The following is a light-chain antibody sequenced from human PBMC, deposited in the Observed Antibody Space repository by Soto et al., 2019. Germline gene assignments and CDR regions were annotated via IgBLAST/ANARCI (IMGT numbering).Light chain of an antibody. Sequence: DTQMTQSPSAMSASVGDGVTITCRASQDISKSLAWFQQKPGKAPRRLIYAASSLQSGVPSRFSGSGSGTRFTLTINSLQAEDSATYYCLHHNSYPRYTFGQGTKVDIK. CDR1: QDISKS. V-gene: IGKV1-17*03. CDR3: LHHNSYPRYT. J-gene: IGKJ2*01. CDR2: AAS.